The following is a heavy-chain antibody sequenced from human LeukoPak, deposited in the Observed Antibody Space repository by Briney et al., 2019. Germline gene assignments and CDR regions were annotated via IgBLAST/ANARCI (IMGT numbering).Heavy chain of an antibody. Sequence: GESLKISCQTSGYSFTNYWIGWVRQMPGKGLEWMGIIYPVDSRATYNPSFQGQVTLSVDKSIDTAYLQWSSLKASDTATYYCARAGVAVEGRLYYDYWGQGTLVTVSS. V-gene: IGHV5-51*01. J-gene: IGHJ4*02. CDR1: GYSFTNYW. CDR3: ARAGVAVEGRLYYDY. D-gene: IGHD3-10*01. CDR2: IYPVDSRA.